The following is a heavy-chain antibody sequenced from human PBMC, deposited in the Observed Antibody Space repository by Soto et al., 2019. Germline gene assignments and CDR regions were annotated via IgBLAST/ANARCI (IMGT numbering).Heavy chain of an antibody. CDR2: ISYDGNNK. CDR3: ARDSNGMDV. J-gene: IGHJ6*02. Sequence: GSLRLSCAASGFTFSSYTMHWVRQAPGKGLEWVAVISYDGNNKYYADSVKGRFTISRDNSKNTLYLQLNSLRAEDTAVYDCARDSNGMDVWGQGTTVTVSS. CDR1: GFTFSSYT. V-gene: IGHV3-30-3*01.